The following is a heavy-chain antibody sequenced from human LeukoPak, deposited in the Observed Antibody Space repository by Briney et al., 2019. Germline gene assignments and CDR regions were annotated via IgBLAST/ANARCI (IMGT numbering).Heavy chain of an antibody. D-gene: IGHD5-12*01. CDR2: IYTSGST. CDR1: GGSISSYY. Sequence: SETLSLTCTVSGGSISSYYWSWIRQPAGKGLEWIGRIYTSGSTNYNPSLKSRVTISVDTSKNQFSLKLSSVTAADTAVYYCARGLATAGDYYYGMDVWGQGTTVTVSS. V-gene: IGHV4-4*07. J-gene: IGHJ6*02. CDR3: ARGLATAGDYYYGMDV.